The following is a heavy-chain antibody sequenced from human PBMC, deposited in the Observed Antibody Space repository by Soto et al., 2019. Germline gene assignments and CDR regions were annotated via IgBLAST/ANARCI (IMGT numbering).Heavy chain of an antibody. J-gene: IGHJ5*02. Sequence: QVQLVQSGAEVKKPGSSVKVSCKASGGTFSSYAISWVRQAPGQGLEWMGGIIPIFGTANYAQKFQGRVTIYAEESTSTDYMELSSLRSEDTAVYYCAREGGYYYGSGSYWFDPWGQGTLVTVSS. CDR2: IIPIFGTA. CDR3: AREGGYYYGSGSYWFDP. V-gene: IGHV1-69*01. D-gene: IGHD3-10*01. CDR1: GGTFSSYA.